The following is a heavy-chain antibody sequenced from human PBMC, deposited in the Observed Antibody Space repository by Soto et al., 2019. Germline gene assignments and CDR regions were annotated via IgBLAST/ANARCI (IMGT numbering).Heavy chain of an antibody. CDR2: ISSNVDYI. V-gene: IGHV3-21*02. CDR3: ARDSRNRQEGMDV. J-gene: IGHJ6*02. CDR1: GFTFSTYS. Sequence: EVQLVESGGGLVKPGGSLRLSCAASGFTFSTYSINWVRQAPGKGLEWVASISSNVDYIYYADSVKGRFTISRDNAKNSLFLQMNSLRAEDTAVYFCARDSRNRQEGMDVWGHGTTVTVSS.